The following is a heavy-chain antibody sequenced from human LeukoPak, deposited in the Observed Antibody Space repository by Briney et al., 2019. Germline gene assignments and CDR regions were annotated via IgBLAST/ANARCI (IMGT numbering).Heavy chain of an antibody. J-gene: IGHJ3*02. CDR1: GFTFSSYG. V-gene: IGHV3-48*01. CDR3: ARDLSVGAFDI. CDR2: ISSSSSTI. Sequence: PGGSLRLSCAASGFTFSSYGMNWVRQAPGKGLEWVSYISSSSSTIYYADSVKGRFTISRDNAKNSLYLQMNSLRAEDTAVYYCARDLSVGAFDIWGQGTMVTVSS.